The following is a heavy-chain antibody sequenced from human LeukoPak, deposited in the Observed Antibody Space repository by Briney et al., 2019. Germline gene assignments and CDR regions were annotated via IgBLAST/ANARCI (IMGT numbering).Heavy chain of an antibody. V-gene: IGHV1-2*02. CDR2: INPNSGGT. D-gene: IGHD3-10*01. CDR3: ARYGSGTYSAFDI. Sequence: ASVKVSCKASGYTFTGYYMHWVRQAPGQGLEWMGWINPNSGGTNYAQKFQGRVTMTRDTSISTAYMELSRLRSDDTAVYYCARYGSGTYSAFDIWGQGAMVTVSS. J-gene: IGHJ3*02. CDR1: GYTFTGYY.